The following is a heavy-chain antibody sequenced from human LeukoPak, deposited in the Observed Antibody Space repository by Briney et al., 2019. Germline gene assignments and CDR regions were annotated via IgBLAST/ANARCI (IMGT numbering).Heavy chain of an antibody. CDR1: GGSISSYY. CDR3: ARERPGLGMDV. V-gene: IGHV4-59*01. Sequence: SETLSLTCTVSGGSISSYYWSWIRQPPGKGLEWIGYIYYSGSTNYNPSLKSRVTISVDTSKNQFSLKLSSVTAADAAVYYCARERPGLGMDVWGQGTTVTVSS. CDR2: IYYSGST. J-gene: IGHJ6*02. D-gene: IGHD2-2*01.